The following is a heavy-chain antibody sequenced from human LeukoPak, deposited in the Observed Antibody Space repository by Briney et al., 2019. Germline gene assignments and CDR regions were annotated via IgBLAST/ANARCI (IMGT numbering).Heavy chain of an antibody. CDR2: INSDGSSR. D-gene: IGHD2-21*02. J-gene: IGHJ4*02. CDR3: VRGTFRENGYGGDDPY. Sequence: GGSLRLSCAVSGFTFSTYWMHWVRQAPGKGLVWVARINSDGSSRNYADSVKGRFTISRDSAKNTLFLQMDSLRAEDTAVYYCVRGTFRENGYGGDDPYWGRGTLVVVSS. V-gene: IGHV3-74*01. CDR1: GFTFSTYW.